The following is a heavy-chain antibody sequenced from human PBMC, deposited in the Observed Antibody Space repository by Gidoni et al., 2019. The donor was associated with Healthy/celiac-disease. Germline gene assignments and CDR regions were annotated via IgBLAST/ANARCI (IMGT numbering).Heavy chain of an antibody. J-gene: IGHJ6*03. V-gene: IGHV3-30-3*01. D-gene: IGHD3-3*01. CDR3: ARDRWTSFGVVIYYYYYMDV. CDR1: GFPFSSYA. CDR2: ISYDGSNK. Sequence: QVQLVESGGGVVQPGRSLRLSCAASGFPFSSYAMHWVRQAQGKGLEWVEVISYDGSNKYYADSVKCRFTISRDNSKNTLYLQMNSLRAEDTAVYYCARDRWTSFGVVIYYYYYMDVWGKGTTVTVSS.